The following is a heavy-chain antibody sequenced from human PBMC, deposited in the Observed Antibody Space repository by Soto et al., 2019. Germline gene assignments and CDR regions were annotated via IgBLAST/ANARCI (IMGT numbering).Heavy chain of an antibody. Sequence: GESLKISCKGSGYSFTSYWISWVRQMPGKGLEWIGRIDPSDSYTNYSPSFQGHVTISADKSISTAYLQWRSLKASDAAMYYCARHGVSGYWSSTSCATLGYYYGMDVWGQGTTVTVSS. CDR2: IDPSDSYT. D-gene: IGHD2-2*01. CDR3: ARHGVSGYWSSTSCATLGYYYGMDV. CDR1: GYSFTSYW. V-gene: IGHV5-10-1*01. J-gene: IGHJ6*02.